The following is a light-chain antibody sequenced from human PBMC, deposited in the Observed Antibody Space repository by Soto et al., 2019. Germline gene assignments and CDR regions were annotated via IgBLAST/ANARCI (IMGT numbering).Light chain of an antibody. V-gene: IGKV3-11*01. CDR2: DAS. CDR1: QSVSSY. Sequence: ELLFPPTPATLSLSPGARATLSCRASQSVSSYLAWYQQKPGQAPRLLIYDASNRATGIPARFSGSGSGTDFTLTINSLEPEDSAVYYCQQRSNWPPITFVQGTPL. CDR3: QQRSNWPPIT. J-gene: IGKJ5*01.